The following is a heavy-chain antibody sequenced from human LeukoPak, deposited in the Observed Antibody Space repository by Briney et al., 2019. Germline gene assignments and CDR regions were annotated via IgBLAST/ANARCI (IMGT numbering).Heavy chain of an antibody. CDR1: GGSVSSRSSY. CDR2: IYYSGST. J-gene: IGHJ2*01. Sequence: SETLSLTCTVSGGSVSSRSSYWNWIRQHPGKGLEWIGYIYYSGSTYYNPSLKSRVTISVDTSKNQFSLKLSSVTAADTAVYYCARHSSGYHWYFDLWGRGTLVTVSS. V-gene: IGHV4-31*03. CDR3: ARHSSGYHWYFDL. D-gene: IGHD3-22*01.